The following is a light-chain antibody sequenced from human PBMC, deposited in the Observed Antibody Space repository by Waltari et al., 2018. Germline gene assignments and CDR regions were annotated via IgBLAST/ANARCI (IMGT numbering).Light chain of an antibody. CDR3: AVWDDSLGGV. Sequence: QSVLTQQPSVSGTPGQRVTISCSGSNSNIGSNFVNWYQHLPGTAPKLLIYNNNQGPSGVPDRFSASKSGTSASLAITGLQSEDEADYYCAVWDDSLGGVFGGGTKLTVL. V-gene: IGLV1-44*01. CDR2: NNN. CDR1: NSNIGSNF. J-gene: IGLJ3*02.